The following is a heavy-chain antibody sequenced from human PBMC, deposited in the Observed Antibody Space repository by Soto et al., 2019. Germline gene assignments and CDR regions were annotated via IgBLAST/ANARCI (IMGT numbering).Heavy chain of an antibody. V-gene: IGHV3-23*01. J-gene: IGHJ4*02. Sequence: GGSRRLSCAASGFTFTNYAISWVRQAAGKGLEWVSTIGGRGHNTYYAASVKGRFTISRDNSRNTLYLQMDSLRVEDSAVYSCAKAEFSGGTCYLYYFDYWGQGALVTVSS. CDR1: GFTFTNYA. CDR3: AKAEFSGGTCYLYYFDY. CDR2: IGGRGHNT. D-gene: IGHD2-15*01.